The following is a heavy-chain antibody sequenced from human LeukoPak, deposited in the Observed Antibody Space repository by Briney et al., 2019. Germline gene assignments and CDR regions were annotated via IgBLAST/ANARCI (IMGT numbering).Heavy chain of an antibody. CDR3: ARMADFQVVVVAAPMGY. CDR2: INPNSGGT. D-gene: IGHD2-15*01. J-gene: IGHJ4*02. CDR1: GYTFTGYY. Sequence: ASVTVSCKASGYTFTGYYMHWVRQAPGQGLEWMGWINPNSGGTNYAQKFQGRVTMTRDTSISTAYMELSRLRSDDTAVYYCARMADFQVVVVAAPMGYWGQGTLVTVSS. V-gene: IGHV1-2*02.